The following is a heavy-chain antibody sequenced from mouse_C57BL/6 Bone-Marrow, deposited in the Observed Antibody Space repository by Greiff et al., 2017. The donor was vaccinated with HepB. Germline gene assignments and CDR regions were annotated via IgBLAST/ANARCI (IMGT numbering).Heavy chain of an antibody. CDR1: GFNIKDDY. CDR3: TEGGYYGISYCWYFDV. J-gene: IGHJ1*03. V-gene: IGHV14-4*01. CDR2: IDPENGDT. D-gene: IGHD1-1*01. Sequence: VQLQQSGAELVRPGASVKLSCTASGFNIKDDYMHWVKQRPEQGLEWIGWIDPENGDTEYASKFQGKATITADTSSNTAYLQLSSLTSEDTAVYYCTEGGYYGISYCWYFDVWGTGTTVTVSS.